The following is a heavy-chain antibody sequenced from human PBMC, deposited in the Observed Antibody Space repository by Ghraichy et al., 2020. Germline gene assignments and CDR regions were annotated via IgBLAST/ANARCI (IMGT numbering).Heavy chain of an antibody. Sequence: SETLSLTCAVYGGSFSGYYWSWIRQPPGKGLEWIGEINHSGSTNYNPSLKSRVTISVDTSKNQFSLKLSSVTAADTAVYYCARRGEDSSGWSLPYWFDPWGLGTLVTVSS. CDR1: GGSFSGYY. CDR3: ARRGEDSSGWSLPYWFDP. V-gene: IGHV4-34*01. D-gene: IGHD6-19*01. CDR2: INHSGST. J-gene: IGHJ5*02.